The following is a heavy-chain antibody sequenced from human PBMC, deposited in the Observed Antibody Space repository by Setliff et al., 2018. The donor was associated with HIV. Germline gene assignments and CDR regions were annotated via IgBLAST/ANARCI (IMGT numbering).Heavy chain of an antibody. D-gene: IGHD1-26*01. Sequence: ASVKVSCKTSGYTFISYGVTWVRQVPGQGLEWVGWISTYNGNTNYAQKFQGRVTMTTDTSTSAAYLEPRSLRSDDTAIYYCARVRTYSDFYYPAPIPSYYFDFWGQGTLVTVSS. CDR2: ISTYNGNT. CDR3: ARVRTYSDFYYPAPIPSYYFDF. J-gene: IGHJ4*02. V-gene: IGHV1-18*01. CDR1: GYTFISYG.